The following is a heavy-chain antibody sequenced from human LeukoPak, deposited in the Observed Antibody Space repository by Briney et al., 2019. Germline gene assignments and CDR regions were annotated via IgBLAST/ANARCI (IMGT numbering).Heavy chain of an antibody. J-gene: IGHJ4*02. V-gene: IGHV1-46*03. CDR2: INPSGGST. D-gene: IGHD3-22*01. Sequence: ASVKVSCKASGYTFTSYYMHWVRQAPGQGLEWMGIINPSGGSTRYAQKFQGRVTMTRDTSTSTVYMELSSLRSEDTAVYCCARPAYYYDSSGYYEDGRFDYWGQGTLVTVSS. CDR1: GYTFTSYY. CDR3: ARPAYYYDSSGYYEDGRFDY.